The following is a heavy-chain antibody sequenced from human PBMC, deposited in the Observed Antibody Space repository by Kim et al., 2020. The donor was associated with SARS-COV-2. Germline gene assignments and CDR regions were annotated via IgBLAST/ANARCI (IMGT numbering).Heavy chain of an antibody. Sequence: AAVKVSCKASGYTLTKYYLHWVRQATGQGREWLGIINPNDGRSSYAQKFQGRVTMARDTSTSTVYMELSSLRPEDTDVYYCARETTVAAAGIGWFDPWGQGTLVTVSS. D-gene: IGHD6-13*01. CDR2: INPNDGRS. CDR1: GYTLTKYY. J-gene: IGHJ5*02. V-gene: IGHV1-46*01. CDR3: ARETTVAAAGIGWFDP.